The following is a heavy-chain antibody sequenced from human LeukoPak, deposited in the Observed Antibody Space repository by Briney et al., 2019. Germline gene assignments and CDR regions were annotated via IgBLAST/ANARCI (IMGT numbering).Heavy chain of an antibody. V-gene: IGHV1-2*02. CDR2: INPNSGGT. CDR1: GYTFTGYY. D-gene: IGHD6-19*01. CDR3: AREGDSSGFYHFDH. J-gene: IGHJ4*02. Sequence: ASVKVSCKASGYTFTGYYMHWVRQAPGQGLEWMGWINPNSGGTNYAQKFQGRVTMTRDTSIITAYMELSRLRSDDTAVFYCAREGDSSGFYHFDHRGQGTPVNGLL.